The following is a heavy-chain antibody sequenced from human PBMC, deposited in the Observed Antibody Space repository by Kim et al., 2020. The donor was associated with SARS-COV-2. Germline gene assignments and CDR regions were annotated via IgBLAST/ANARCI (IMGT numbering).Heavy chain of an antibody. J-gene: IGHJ4*02. V-gene: IGHV4-31*03. CDR3: ARDPRRGPFPFY. CDR1: GGSISSGGYY. Sequence: SETLSLTCTVSGGSISSGGYYWSWIRQHPGKGLEWIGYIYYSGSTYYNPSLKSRVTISVDTSKNQFSLKLSSVTAADTAVYYCARDPRRGPFPFYWGQGTLVTVSS. CDR2: IYYSGST.